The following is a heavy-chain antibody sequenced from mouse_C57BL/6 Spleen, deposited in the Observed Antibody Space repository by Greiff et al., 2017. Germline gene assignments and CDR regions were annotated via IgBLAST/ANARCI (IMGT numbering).Heavy chain of an antibody. CDR2: IYPGDGDT. V-gene: IGHV1-82*01. CDR1: GYAFSSSW. J-gene: IGHJ2*01. Sequence: QVQLQQSGPELVKPGASVKISCKASGYAFSSSWMNWVKQRPGKGLEWIGRIYPGDGDTNYNGKFKGKATLTADKSSSTAYMQLSSLTSEDSAVYFCARDYGSSYEIDYWGQGTTLTVSS. D-gene: IGHD1-1*01. CDR3: ARDYGSSYEIDY.